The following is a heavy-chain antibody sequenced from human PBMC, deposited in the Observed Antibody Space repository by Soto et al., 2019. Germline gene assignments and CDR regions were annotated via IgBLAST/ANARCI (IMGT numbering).Heavy chain of an antibody. D-gene: IGHD2-2*01. CDR3: ARDHPAPPKYCSSTSCYFERFGFDP. Sequence: SQTLSLTCAISGDSVSSNSAAWNWIRQSPSRGLEWLGRTYYRSKWYNDYAVSVKSRITINPDTSKNQFSLQLNSVTPEDTAVYYCARDHPAPPKYCSSTSCYFERFGFDPWGQGTLVTVSS. CDR2: TYYRSKWYN. J-gene: IGHJ5*02. CDR1: GDSVSSNSAA. V-gene: IGHV6-1*01.